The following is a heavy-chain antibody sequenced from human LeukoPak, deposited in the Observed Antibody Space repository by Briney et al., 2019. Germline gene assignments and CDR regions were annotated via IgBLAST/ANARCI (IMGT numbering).Heavy chain of an antibody. Sequence: GGSLRLSCAASGFTFSDYYMSWIRQAPGKGLEWVSGISWNSGSIGYADSVKGRFTISRDNAKNSLYLQMNSLRAEDTALYYCAKDLHLGATAPFDYWGQGTLVTVSS. CDR3: AKDLHLGATAPFDY. CDR2: ISWNSGSI. V-gene: IGHV3-9*01. D-gene: IGHD1-26*01. CDR1: GFTFSDYY. J-gene: IGHJ4*02.